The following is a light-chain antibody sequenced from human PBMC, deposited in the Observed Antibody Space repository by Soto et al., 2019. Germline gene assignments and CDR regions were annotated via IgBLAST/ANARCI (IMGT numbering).Light chain of an antibody. CDR2: GAS. J-gene: IGKJ5*01. CDR3: QLYNNWPPIT. V-gene: IGKV3-11*01. CDR1: QSVSSY. Sequence: EIVLTQSPATLSLSPGERATLSCRASQSVSSYLAWYQQKPGQAPRLLIYGASSRATGIPDRFSGSGYGTDFTLTISRLEPEDFAVYYCQLYNNWPPITFGQGTRLEI.